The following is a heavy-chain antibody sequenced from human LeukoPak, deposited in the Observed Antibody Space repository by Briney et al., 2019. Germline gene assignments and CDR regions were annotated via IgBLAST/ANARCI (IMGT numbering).Heavy chain of an antibody. CDR3: AKGAGSTWRDV. D-gene: IGHD1-26*01. J-gene: IGHJ6*02. CDR2: ISYDGSNK. V-gene: IGHV3-30-3*01. Sequence: GGSLRLSCAASGFTFSSYAMHWVRQAPGKGLEWVAVISYDGSNKYYADSVKGRFTISRDNSKNTLYLQMNSLRAEDTAVYYCAKGAGSTWRDVWGQGTTVIVSS. CDR1: GFTFSSYA.